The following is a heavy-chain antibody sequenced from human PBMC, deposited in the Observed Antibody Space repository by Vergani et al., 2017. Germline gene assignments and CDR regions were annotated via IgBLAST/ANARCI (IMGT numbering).Heavy chain of an antibody. Sequence: VQLVESGGGLVKPGGSLRLSCAASGFTFSDYYMSWIRQAPGKGLEWVSLISGDGGSTYYADSVKGRFTISRDNSKNSLYLQMNSLRTEDTALYYCAKGGGTTVTTAGMDVWGQGTTVTVSS. CDR1: GFTFSDYY. V-gene: IGHV3-43*02. J-gene: IGHJ6*02. CDR2: ISGDGGST. D-gene: IGHD4-11*01. CDR3: AKGGGTTVTTAGMDV.